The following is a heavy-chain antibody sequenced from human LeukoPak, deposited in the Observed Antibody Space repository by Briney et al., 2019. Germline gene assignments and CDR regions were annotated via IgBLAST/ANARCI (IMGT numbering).Heavy chain of an antibody. D-gene: IGHD4-17*01. Sequence: ASVKVSCKASGYTFTSYAMHWVRQAPGQRLEWMGWINAGNGNTKYSQKFQGRVTITRDTSASTAYMELSSLRSEDTAVYYCATSTVTTLSLGVDYWGQGTLVTVSS. V-gene: IGHV1-3*01. CDR1: GYTFTSYA. CDR2: INAGNGNT. CDR3: ATSTVTTLSLGVDY. J-gene: IGHJ4*02.